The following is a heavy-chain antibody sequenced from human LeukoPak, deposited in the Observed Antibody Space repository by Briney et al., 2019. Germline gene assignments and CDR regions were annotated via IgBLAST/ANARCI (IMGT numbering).Heavy chain of an antibody. Sequence: SETLSLTCTVSGDSIRSYYWTWIRQPPGKGLEWIGYIYYSGSANYNPSLKSRVSISGDTSKNQFSLKLSSVTAADTAVYYCAAESERWLVRSWGQGTLVTVSS. D-gene: IGHD6-19*01. J-gene: IGHJ4*02. V-gene: IGHV4-59*08. CDR2: IYYSGSA. CDR1: GDSIRSYY. CDR3: AAESERWLVRS.